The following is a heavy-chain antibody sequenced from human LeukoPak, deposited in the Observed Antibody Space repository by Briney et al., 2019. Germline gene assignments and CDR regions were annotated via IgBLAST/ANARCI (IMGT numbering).Heavy chain of an antibody. CDR3: ARDRDIAVAGIDY. CDR2: INPNSGGT. V-gene: IGHV1-2*02. Sequence: GASVKVSCKASGYTFTGYYMHWVRQTPGQGLEWMGWINPNSGGTNYAQKFQGRVTMTRDTSISTAYMELSRLRSDDTAVYYCARDRDIAVAGIDYWGQGTLVTVSS. D-gene: IGHD6-19*01. J-gene: IGHJ4*02. CDR1: GYTFTGYY.